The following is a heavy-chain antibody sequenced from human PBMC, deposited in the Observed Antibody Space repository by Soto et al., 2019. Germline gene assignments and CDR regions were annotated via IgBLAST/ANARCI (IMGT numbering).Heavy chain of an antibody. CDR1: GFTFSSYA. CDR3: ARDSDDYGDYYDYYYGMDV. V-gene: IGHV3-30-3*01. D-gene: IGHD4-17*01. CDR2: ISYDGSNK. J-gene: IGHJ6*02. Sequence: QVQLVESGGGVVQSGRSLRLSCAASGFTFSSYAMHWVRQAPGKGLEWVAVISYDGSNKYYADSVKGRFTISRDNSKNTLYLQMNSLRAEDTAVYYCARDSDDYGDYYDYYYGMDVWGQGTTVTVSS.